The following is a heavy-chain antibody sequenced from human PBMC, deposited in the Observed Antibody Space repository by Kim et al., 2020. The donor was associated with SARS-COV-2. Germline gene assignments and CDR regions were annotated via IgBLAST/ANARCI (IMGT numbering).Heavy chain of an antibody. V-gene: IGHV3-33*06. CDR3: AKGWRKQQLFFDY. CDR1: GFTFSSYG. CDR2: IWYDGSNK. Sequence: GGSLRLSCAASGFTFSSYGMHWVRQAPGKGLEWVAVIWYDGSNKYYADSVKGRFTISRDNSKNTLYLQMNSLRAEDTAVYYCAKGWRKQQLFFDYWGQGTLVTVSS. J-gene: IGHJ4*02. D-gene: IGHD6-13*01.